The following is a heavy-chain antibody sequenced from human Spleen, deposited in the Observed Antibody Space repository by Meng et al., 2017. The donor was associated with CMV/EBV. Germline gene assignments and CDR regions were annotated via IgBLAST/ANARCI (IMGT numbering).Heavy chain of an antibody. D-gene: IGHD3-10*01. CDR2: IIAIFHTT. Sequence: SVKVSCKASGYTFTSYGVSWVRQAPGQGLEWMGGIIAIFHTTNYAQKFQGRVTITTDEPTSTVYMELSGLRSEDTAVYYCARNPNYYGSGSSGYFDYWGQGTLVTVSS. V-gene: IGHV1-69*05. CDR1: GYTFTSYG. CDR3: ARNPNYYGSGSSGYFDY. J-gene: IGHJ4*03.